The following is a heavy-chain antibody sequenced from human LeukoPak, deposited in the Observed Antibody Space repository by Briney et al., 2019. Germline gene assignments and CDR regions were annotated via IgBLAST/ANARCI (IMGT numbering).Heavy chain of an antibody. Sequence: ASVKVSCKASGYTFTSYYMHWVRQAPGQGLEWMGIINPSGGSTSYAQKFQGRVTMTRDMSTSTIYMELSSLRSEDTAVYYCARAIAVAGPFDYWGQGTLVTVSS. CDR1: GYTFTSYY. V-gene: IGHV1-46*01. CDR2: INPSGGST. J-gene: IGHJ4*02. D-gene: IGHD6-19*01. CDR3: ARAIAVAGPFDY.